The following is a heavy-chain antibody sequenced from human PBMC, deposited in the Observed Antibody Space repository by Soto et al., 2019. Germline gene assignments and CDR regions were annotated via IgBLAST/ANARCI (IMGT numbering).Heavy chain of an antibody. CDR1: GFNFRKFA. CDR3: AKDQDNTDYYWIFDL. V-gene: IGHV3-23*04. J-gene: IGHJ2*01. D-gene: IGHD4-17*01. Sequence: ELQLVESGGGLVQPGGSLRLSCAASGFNFRKFAMSWVRQAPGKGLEWVSGMSERSGPPLYADSVKGRFTISRDNSKSTLYLEMNNLRPEATAVYYCAKDQDNTDYYWIFDLWGRGTPVTVSS. CDR2: MSERSGPP.